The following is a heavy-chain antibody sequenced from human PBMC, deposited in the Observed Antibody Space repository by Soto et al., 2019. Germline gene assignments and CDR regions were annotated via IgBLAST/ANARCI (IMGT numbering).Heavy chain of an antibody. Sequence: QITLKESGPTLVKPTQTLTLTCTFSAFSLSTGGVGVGWIRQPPGKALEWLALIYWDDDKRYSPSLRSRLTITKDTSKNQVVLTMTNMDPVDTAIYYCIQSRCGGDCLQSYASYYYYGMDVW. J-gene: IGHJ6*01. CDR2: IYWDDDK. CDR3: IQSRCGGDCLQSYASYYYYGMDV. CDR1: AFSLSTGGVG. D-gene: IGHD2-21*02. V-gene: IGHV2-5*02.